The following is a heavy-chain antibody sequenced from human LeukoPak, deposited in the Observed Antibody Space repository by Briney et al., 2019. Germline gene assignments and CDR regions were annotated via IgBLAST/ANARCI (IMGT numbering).Heavy chain of an antibody. V-gene: IGHV3-30-3*01. D-gene: IGHD3-3*01. CDR1: GFTFSSYA. CDR2: ISYDGSNK. Sequence: GGSLRLSCAASGFTFSSYAMHWVRQAPGKGLEWVAVISYDGSNKYYADSVKGRFTISRDNAKNSLFLQMNSLRAEDTAIYYCARDRMSGSFFDAFDIWGHGTRVTVSS. CDR3: ARDRMSGSFFDAFDI. J-gene: IGHJ3*02.